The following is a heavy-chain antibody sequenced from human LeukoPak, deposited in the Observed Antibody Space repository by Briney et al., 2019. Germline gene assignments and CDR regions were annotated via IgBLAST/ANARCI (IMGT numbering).Heavy chain of an antibody. J-gene: IGHJ6*02. V-gene: IGHV4-61*01. CDR3: AKRLKRNYYYHYAMDV. CDR2: IYYSGST. D-gene: IGHD3-22*01. Sequence: SETLSLTCTVSGGSVSSGSYYWSWIRQPPGTGLEWIGYIYYSGSTNYNPSLKSRVTISVDTSKNQFSLKLSSVTAADTAVYYCAKRLKRNYYYHYAMDVWGQGTTVTVSS. CDR1: GGSVSSGSYY.